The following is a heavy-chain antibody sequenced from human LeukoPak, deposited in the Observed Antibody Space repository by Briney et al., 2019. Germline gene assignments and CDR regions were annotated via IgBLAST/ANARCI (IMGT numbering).Heavy chain of an antibody. CDR3: ARRRIPATITGSKLSSRFDT. CDR1: GESFVGYY. V-gene: IGHV4-34*01. D-gene: IGHD5-12*01. J-gene: IGHJ1*01. CDR2: IDYTGST. Sequence: SETLSLTCAVYGESFVGYYWAWIRQPPGKGLEWIGEIDYTGSTNYNPSLKSRIKMSVDTSKNQFSVSLNSVTAADTAFYYCARRRIPATITGSKLSSRFDTWGQGTLVTISS.